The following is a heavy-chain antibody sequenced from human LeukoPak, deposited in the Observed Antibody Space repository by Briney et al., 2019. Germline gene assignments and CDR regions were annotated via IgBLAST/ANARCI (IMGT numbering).Heavy chain of an antibody. V-gene: IGHV1-2*02. D-gene: IGHD2-2*01. Sequence: ASVKVSCKASGYTFTGYYMHWVRQAPGQGLEWMGWINPNSGGTNYAQKFQGRVTMNRDTSISTAYMDLSRLRSAATAVYYCARGPQVPINYFDYWGQGTLVTVSS. CDR1: GYTFTGYY. CDR3: ARGPQVPINYFDY. J-gene: IGHJ4*02. CDR2: INPNSGGT.